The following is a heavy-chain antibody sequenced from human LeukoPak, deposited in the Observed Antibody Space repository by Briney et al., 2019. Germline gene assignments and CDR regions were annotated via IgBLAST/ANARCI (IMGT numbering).Heavy chain of an antibody. CDR1: GGSISSYY. J-gene: IGHJ6*03. CDR2: IYYTGST. D-gene: IGHD2-15*01. CDR3: ARDKWECSGGNCYQYYYYMDV. V-gene: IGHV4-59*01. Sequence: TETLSLTCTVSGGSISSYYWSWIRQPPGKGLEWIGYIYYTGSTDYNPSLKSRVTISIDTSNNQFSLKLSSVTAADTAVYYCARDKWECSGGNCYQYYYYMDVWGKGTTVTISS.